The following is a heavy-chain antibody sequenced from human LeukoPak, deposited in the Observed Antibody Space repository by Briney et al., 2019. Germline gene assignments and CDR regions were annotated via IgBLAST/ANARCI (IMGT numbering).Heavy chain of an antibody. CDR2: IYYSGST. Sequence: PSETLSLTCTVSGGSISGYYWSWIRQPPGKGLEWIGYIYYSGSTNYNPSLRSRVTISGDTSKNQVSLKLSSVTAAATAVYYCARYGDGYKLDYRGQGTLVTVSS. CDR3: ARYGDGYKLDY. J-gene: IGHJ4*02. CDR1: GGSISGYY. D-gene: IGHD5-24*01. V-gene: IGHV4-59*01.